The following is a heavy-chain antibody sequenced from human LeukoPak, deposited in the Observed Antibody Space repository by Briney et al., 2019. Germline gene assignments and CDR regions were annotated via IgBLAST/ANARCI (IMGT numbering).Heavy chain of an antibody. CDR2: INHSGST. CDR1: GGSFSGYY. Sequence: SETLSLTCAVYGGSFSGYYGSWIRQPPGKGVEWIGEINHSGSTNYNPSLKSRVTISVQTSKNCFSLKLSSVPSACTAVNVRAIRPHRGTLKGSVYWGQGTLGTVSP. CDR3: AIRPHRGTLKGSVY. D-gene: IGHD1/OR15-1a*01. V-gene: IGHV4-34*01. J-gene: IGHJ4*02.